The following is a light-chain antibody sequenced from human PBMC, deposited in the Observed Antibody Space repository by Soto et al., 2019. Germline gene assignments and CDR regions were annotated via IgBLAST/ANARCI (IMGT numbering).Light chain of an antibody. CDR2: SDN. CDR1: SSNIGSNT. CDR3: AAWDDSLNGYV. V-gene: IGLV1-44*01. Sequence: QSALTQPPSASGTPGQRVTISCYGSSSNIGSNTVNWYQQLPGTAPKLLIYSDNQRPSGVPDRFSGSESGTSASLAISGLQSEDEADYYCAAWDDSLNGYVFGTGTKVTVL. J-gene: IGLJ1*01.